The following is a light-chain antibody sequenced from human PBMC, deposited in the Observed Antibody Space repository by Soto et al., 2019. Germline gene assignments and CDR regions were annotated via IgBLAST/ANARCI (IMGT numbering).Light chain of an antibody. CDR2: KAP. CDR1: QSISSW. V-gene: IGKV1-5*03. Sequence: DSQMTQSPSTLPASVGDRVTITCRASQSISSWLAWYQQKPGKAPKLLIYKAPLLQSGVPSRFSGSGSGTEFTLTISSLQPEDFATYYCQQYDRYPVTFGGGTKVEVK. J-gene: IGKJ4*01. CDR3: QQYDRYPVT.